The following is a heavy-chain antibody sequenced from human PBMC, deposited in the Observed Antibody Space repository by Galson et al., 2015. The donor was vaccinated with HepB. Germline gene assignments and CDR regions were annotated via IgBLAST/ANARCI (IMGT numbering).Heavy chain of an antibody. CDR3: AIQLGSVAGPGAFDY. J-gene: IGHJ4*02. CDR1: GYSFTSYW. V-gene: IGHV5-51*01. D-gene: IGHD6-19*01. CDR2: IYPGDSDT. Sequence: QSGAEVKKPGESLKISCKSSGYSFTSYWIGWVRQMPGKGLEWMGIIYPGDSDTRYSPSFQGQVTISADKSISNAYLQWSSLKASDTATYYCAIQLGSVAGPGAFDYWGQGTRVTVSS.